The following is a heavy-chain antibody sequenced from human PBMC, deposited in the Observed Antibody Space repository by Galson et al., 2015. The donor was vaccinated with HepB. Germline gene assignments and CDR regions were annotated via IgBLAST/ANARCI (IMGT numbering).Heavy chain of an antibody. CDR2: IYYSGST. D-gene: IGHD3-22*01. J-gene: IGHJ6*02. V-gene: IGHV4-39*01. CDR1: GGSISSSSYS. Sequence: SETLSLTCIVSGGSISSSSYSWGWIRQPPGKGLEWIGSIYYSGSTYYNPSPKSRVTISVDTSKNQFSLKLSSVTAADTAVFYCARRYTYYYDSSGYYLTEMDVWGQGTTVTVSS. CDR3: ARRYTYYYDSSGYYLTEMDV.